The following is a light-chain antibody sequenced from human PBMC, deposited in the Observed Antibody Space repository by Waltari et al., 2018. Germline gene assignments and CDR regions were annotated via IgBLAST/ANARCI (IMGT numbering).Light chain of an antibody. J-gene: IGLJ1*01. CDR3: CSYAGTNNFYV. CDR1: SSDLGDYDY. V-gene: IGLV2-8*01. CDR2: EVI. Sequence: QSALTQPPSASGSPGESVTISCTRTSSDLGDYDYVCWYQQHPGKAPKLMIYEVIKRPSGVPDRFSGSKSGNTASLTVSGLQAEDEADYYCCSYAGTNNFYVFGTGTKVTVL.